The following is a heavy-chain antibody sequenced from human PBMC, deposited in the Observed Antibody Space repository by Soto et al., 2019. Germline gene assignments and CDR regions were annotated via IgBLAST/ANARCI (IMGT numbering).Heavy chain of an antibody. D-gene: IGHD3-22*01. V-gene: IGHV4-30-4*01. CDR1: GGSISSGDYY. CDR2: IYYSGST. Sequence: TLSLTCTVSGGSISSGDYYWSWIRQPPGKGLEWIGYIYYSGSTYYNPSLKSRVTISVDTSKNQFSLKLSSVTAADTAVYYCARVERYYDSSGYSYYFDYWGQGTLVTVSS. J-gene: IGHJ4*02. CDR3: ARVERYYDSSGYSYYFDY.